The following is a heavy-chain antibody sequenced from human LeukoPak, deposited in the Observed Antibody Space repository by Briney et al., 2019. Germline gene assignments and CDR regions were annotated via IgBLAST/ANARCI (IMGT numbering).Heavy chain of an antibody. D-gene: IGHD4-17*01. Sequence: SETLSLTCAVYGGSFSGYYWSWIRQPPGKGLEWIGEINHSGGTNYNPSLKSRVTISVDTSKNQFSLKLSSVTAADTAVYYCARQIDPTVTTEYYFDYWGQGALVTVSS. CDR3: ARQIDPTVTTEYYFDY. CDR2: INHSGGT. V-gene: IGHV4-34*01. J-gene: IGHJ4*02. CDR1: GGSFSGYY.